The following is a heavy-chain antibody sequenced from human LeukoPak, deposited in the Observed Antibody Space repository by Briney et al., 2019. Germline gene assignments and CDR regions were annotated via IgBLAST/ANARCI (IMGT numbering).Heavy chain of an antibody. CDR3: ARSEVGTMVRGVILKRRSQYYMDV. CDR1: GGSISSGSYY. Sequence: SQTLSLTCTVSGGSISSGSYYWRWLRQPAGKGLERIGRIYTSGSTNYHPSLKSRVTISVDTSKNKFSLKLSSVTAADTAVYYCARSEVGTMVRGVILKRRSQYYMDVWGKGTTVTISS. D-gene: IGHD3-10*01. V-gene: IGHV4-61*02. CDR2: IYTSGST. J-gene: IGHJ6*03.